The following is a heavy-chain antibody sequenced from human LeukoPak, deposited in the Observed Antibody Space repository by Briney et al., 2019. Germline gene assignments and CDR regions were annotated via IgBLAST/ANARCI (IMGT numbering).Heavy chain of an antibody. J-gene: IGHJ4*02. V-gene: IGHV3-48*03. CDR2: ITGSGSTK. D-gene: IGHD3-22*01. CDR3: ARLLDISDH. Sequence: GGSLRLSCAASGFTFSTYEMNWVREAPGKGLEWLSYITGSGSTKYYADSVRGRFTISRDNSKNSLYLQINSLRAEDTAVYYCARLLDISDHWGQGTLVTVSS. CDR1: GFTFSTYE.